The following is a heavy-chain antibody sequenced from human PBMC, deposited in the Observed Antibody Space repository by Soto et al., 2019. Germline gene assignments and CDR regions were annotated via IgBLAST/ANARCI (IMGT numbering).Heavy chain of an antibody. CDR2: IYHSGST. V-gene: IGHV4-4*02. Sequence: QVQLQESGPGLVKPSGTLSLTCAVSGGSISSSXXXXWVRQPPGKGLEWIGEIYHSGSTNYNPSLKSRVTISVDKSKNQFSLKLSSVTAADTAVYYCARYFYDILENWFDPWGQGTLVTVSS. CDR3: ARYFYDILENWFDP. J-gene: IGHJ5*02. D-gene: IGHD3-9*01. CDR1: GGSISSSXX.